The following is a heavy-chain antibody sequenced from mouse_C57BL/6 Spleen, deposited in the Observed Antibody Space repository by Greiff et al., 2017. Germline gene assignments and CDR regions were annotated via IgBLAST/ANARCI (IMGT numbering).Heavy chain of an antibody. D-gene: IGHD2-4*01. Sequence: QVQLQQPGAELVMPGASVKLSCKASGYTFTSYWMHWVKQRPGHGLEWIGEIDPSDSYTNYNQKFKGKSTLTVDKSSSTAYMQLSSLTSEDSAVYYCARGGLRRVYAMDYWGQGTSVTVSS. CDR1: GYTFTSYW. J-gene: IGHJ4*01. CDR3: ARGGLRRVYAMDY. V-gene: IGHV1-69*01. CDR2: IDPSDSYT.